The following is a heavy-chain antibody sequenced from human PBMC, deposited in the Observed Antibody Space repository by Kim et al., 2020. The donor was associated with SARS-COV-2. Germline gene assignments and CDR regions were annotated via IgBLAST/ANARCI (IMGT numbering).Heavy chain of an antibody. Sequence: YEDSVKGRFTISRDNAKNKLYLPMNSRRAEDTAVYYCVRRQFTSGWYYFDYWGQGTLVTVSS. V-gene: IGHV3-74*01. J-gene: IGHJ4*02. CDR3: VRRQFTSGWYYFDY. D-gene: IGHD6-19*01.